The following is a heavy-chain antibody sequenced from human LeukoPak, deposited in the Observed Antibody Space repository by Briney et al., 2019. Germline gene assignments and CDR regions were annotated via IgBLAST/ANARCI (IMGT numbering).Heavy chain of an antibody. CDR2: IYYSGST. V-gene: IGHV4-39*07. CDR1: GGSISSSSYY. D-gene: IGHD6-19*01. Sequence: PSETLSLTCTVSGGSISSSSYYWGWIRQPPGKGLKWIGSIYYSGSTYYNPSLKSRVTISVDTSKNQFSLKLSSVTAADTAVYYCARDPIAVAGTGDYWGQGTLVTVSS. J-gene: IGHJ4*02. CDR3: ARDPIAVAGTGDY.